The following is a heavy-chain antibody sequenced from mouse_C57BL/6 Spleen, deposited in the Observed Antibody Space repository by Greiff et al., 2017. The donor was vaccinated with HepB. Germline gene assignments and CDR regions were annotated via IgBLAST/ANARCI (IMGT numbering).Heavy chain of an antibody. V-gene: IGHV1-42*01. J-gene: IGHJ3*01. CDR3: ARSRGYGSPFAY. D-gene: IGHD1-1*01. Sequence: EVHLVESGPELVKPGASVKISCKASGYSFTGYYMNWVKQSPEKSLEWIGEINPSTGGTTYNQKFKAKATLTVDKASSTAYMQLKSLTSEDSAVYYCARSRGYGSPFAYWGQGTLVTVSA. CDR2: INPSTGGT. CDR1: GYSFTGYY.